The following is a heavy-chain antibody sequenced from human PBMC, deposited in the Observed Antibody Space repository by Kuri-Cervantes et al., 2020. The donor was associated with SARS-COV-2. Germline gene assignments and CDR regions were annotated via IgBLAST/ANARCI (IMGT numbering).Heavy chain of an antibody. Sequence: GESLKISCAASGFTFSSYAMSWVRQAPGKGLEWVSAISGSGGSTYYADSVKGRFTISRDNSKNTLYLQMNSLGAEDTAVYYCAKAVRRIAAARYDFDYWGQGTLVTVSS. V-gene: IGHV3-23*01. CDR3: AKAVRRIAAARYDFDY. D-gene: IGHD6-13*01. CDR1: GFTFSSYA. J-gene: IGHJ4*02. CDR2: ISGSGGST.